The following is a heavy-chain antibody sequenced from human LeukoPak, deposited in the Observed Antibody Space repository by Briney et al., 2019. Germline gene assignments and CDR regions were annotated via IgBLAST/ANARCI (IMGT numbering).Heavy chain of an antibody. D-gene: IGHD3-9*01. CDR3: ARGYYDVLTNYPKNFDQ. V-gene: IGHV4-30-4*01. Sequence: SQTLSLTCTVSGGSIISADHYWSWIRQPPGKGLEWLGYIFYSGSTYYKSSLKSRLTISVDTSKNQFSLKLSSVTAADTAVYYCARGYYDVLTNYPKNFDQWGQGTLVTVSS. CDR1: GGSIISADHY. J-gene: IGHJ4*02. CDR2: IFYSGST.